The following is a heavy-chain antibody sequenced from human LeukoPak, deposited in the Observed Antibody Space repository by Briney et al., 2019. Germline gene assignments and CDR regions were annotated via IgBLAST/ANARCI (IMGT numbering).Heavy chain of an antibody. Sequence: PGGTLRLSCAASGFSFSSHGMSWVRQAPGKGLEWVSGIIGGAGGTYYADSVKGRFTISRDNAKNTLYLQMNSLRAEDTAVYYCAKVTYGSGTYGAFDSWSQGTLVTVSS. CDR2: IIGGAGGT. J-gene: IGHJ4*02. CDR1: GFSFSSHG. V-gene: IGHV3-23*01. CDR3: AKVTYGSGTYGAFDS. D-gene: IGHD3-10*01.